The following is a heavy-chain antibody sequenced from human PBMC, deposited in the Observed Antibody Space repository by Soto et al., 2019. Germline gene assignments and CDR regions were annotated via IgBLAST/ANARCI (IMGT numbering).Heavy chain of an antibody. D-gene: IGHD6-6*01. Sequence: GGSLRLSCVGSGFTFSSFEMNWVRQTPGKGLEWLSYIGRSGETIYYADSVKGRFTISRDNAKSSLFLQMTGLRDEDTGIYYCARDSRGGAARRPTFYYWGRGTLIAVSS. CDR3: ARDSRGGAARRPTFYY. CDR2: IGRSGETI. J-gene: IGHJ4*02. V-gene: IGHV3-48*03. CDR1: GFTFSSFE.